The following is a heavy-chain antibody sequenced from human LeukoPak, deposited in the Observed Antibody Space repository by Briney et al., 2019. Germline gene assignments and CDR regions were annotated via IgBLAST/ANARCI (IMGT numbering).Heavy chain of an antibody. CDR2: IYYSGST. D-gene: IGHD1-7*01. CDR1: GGSISSGGYY. J-gene: IGHJ3*02. Sequence: SETLSLTCTVSGGSISSGGYYWSWIRQHPGKGLEWIGYIYYSGSTYYNPSLKSRVTVSVDTSKNQFSLKLSSVTAADTAVYYCARWNYDAFDIWGQGTMVTVSS. CDR3: ARWNYDAFDI. V-gene: IGHV4-31*03.